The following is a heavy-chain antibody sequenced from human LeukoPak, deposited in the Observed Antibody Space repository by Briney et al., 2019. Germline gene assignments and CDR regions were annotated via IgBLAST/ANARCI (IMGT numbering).Heavy chain of an antibody. J-gene: IGHJ4*02. Sequence: ETGGSLRLSCAASGFTFDDYAMHWVRQAPGKGLEWVSLISGDGGSTYYADSVKGRFTISRDNSKNSLYLQMNSLRTEDTALYYCAQTRGKYYYDSSGPVGYWGQGTLVTVSS. CDR3: AQTRGKYYYDSSGPVGY. CDR1: GFTFDDYA. V-gene: IGHV3-43*02. CDR2: ISGDGGST. D-gene: IGHD3-22*01.